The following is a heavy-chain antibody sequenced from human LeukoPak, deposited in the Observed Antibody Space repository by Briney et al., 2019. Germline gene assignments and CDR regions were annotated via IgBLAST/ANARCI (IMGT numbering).Heavy chain of an antibody. CDR1: GGSISSYD. CDR2: IYTSGST. V-gene: IGHV4-4*09. J-gene: IGHJ3*02. CDR3: ARLADIVGARGAFDI. D-gene: IGHD1-26*01. Sequence: SETLTLTCTVSGGSISSYDWSWIRQPPGKGLEWIGYIYTSGSTNYNPSLKSRVTISVDTSKNQFSLKLSSVTAADTAVYYCARLADIVGARGAFDIWGQGTMVTVSS.